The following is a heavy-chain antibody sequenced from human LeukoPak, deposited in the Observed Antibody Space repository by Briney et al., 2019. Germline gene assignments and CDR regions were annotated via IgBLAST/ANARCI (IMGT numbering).Heavy chain of an antibody. J-gene: IGHJ4*02. CDR2: IIHIFGTA. CDR3: ARTGDGYYDSSGYFY. Sequence: SVKVSCKASGGTFSSYAISWVRQAPGQGLEWMGGIIHIFGTANYAQKFQGRVTITTDESTSTAYMELSSLRSEDTAVYYCARTGDGYYDSSGYFYWGQGTLVTVSS. CDR1: GGTFSSYA. V-gene: IGHV1-69*05. D-gene: IGHD3-22*01.